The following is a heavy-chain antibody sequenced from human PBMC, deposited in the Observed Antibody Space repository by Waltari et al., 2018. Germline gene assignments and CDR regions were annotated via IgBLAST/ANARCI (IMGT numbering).Heavy chain of an antibody. Sequence: QLQLQESGPGRVKPRGTLSPTSPVSGGSSNTGGPSGAWIRQAPGKGLEWIGSIFYFGGRTFYAPSLKSRVSFSVDTSKNHFSLSLRSATAADTAVYFCARRSDYFDGSLDFGMDVWGQGTTVTVSS. CDR3: ARRSDYFDGSLDFGMDV. V-gene: IGHV4-39*02. D-gene: IGHD3-22*01. CDR2: IFYFGGRT. CDR1: GGSSNTGGPS. J-gene: IGHJ6*02.